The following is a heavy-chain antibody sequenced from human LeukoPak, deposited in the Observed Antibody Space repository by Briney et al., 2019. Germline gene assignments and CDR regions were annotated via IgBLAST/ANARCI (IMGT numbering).Heavy chain of an antibody. CDR1: GYSFTNYW. Sequence: GPSLKISCKGSGYSFTNYWMGWVREMPGKGLKWMGIIYPDDSDTRNSPSFQGQVTISADKSISTAYVQWSSLKASDTAMYYCARPGIVGATKAYFEDWGHGTLAT. V-gene: IGHV5-51*01. CDR3: ARPGIVGATKAYFED. CDR2: IYPDDSDT. J-gene: IGHJ4*01. D-gene: IGHD1-26*01.